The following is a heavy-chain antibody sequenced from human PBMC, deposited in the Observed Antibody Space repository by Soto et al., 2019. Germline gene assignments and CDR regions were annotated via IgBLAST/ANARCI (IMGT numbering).Heavy chain of an antibody. D-gene: IGHD2-2*01. CDR2: INPNSGGT. CDR1: GYTFTGYY. Sequence: GASVKVSCKASGYTFTGYYMHWVRQAPGQGLEWMGWINPNSGGTNYAQKFQGWVTMTRDTSISTVYMELSRLRSDDTAVYYCARDLPCSSTSCPARGGYGMDVWGQGTTVTVSS. CDR3: ARDLPCSSTSCPARGGYGMDV. V-gene: IGHV1-2*04. J-gene: IGHJ6*02.